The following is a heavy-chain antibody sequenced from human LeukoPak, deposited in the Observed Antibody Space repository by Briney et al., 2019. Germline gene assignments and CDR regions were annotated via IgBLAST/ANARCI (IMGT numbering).Heavy chain of an antibody. J-gene: IGHJ4*02. CDR1: GYTFTGYY. Sequence: ASVKVSCKASGYTFTGYYMQWVRQAPGQGPEWMGWINPDTGGTTYAQKFQGRVTMTRDTSISTGYMELSRLTSDDTAVYYCARDPSGDSSGYPFDYWGQGTLVTVSS. D-gene: IGHD3-22*01. CDR3: ARDPSGDSSGYPFDY. V-gene: IGHV1-2*02. CDR2: INPDTGGT.